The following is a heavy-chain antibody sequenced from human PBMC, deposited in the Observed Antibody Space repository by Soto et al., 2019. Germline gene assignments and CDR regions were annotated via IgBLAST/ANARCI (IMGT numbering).Heavy chain of an antibody. V-gene: IGHV4-31*03. J-gene: IGHJ6*02. Sequence: PSETLSLTCTVSGGSISSGGYYWSWIRQHPGKGLEWIGYIYYSGSTYYNPSLKSRVTISVDTSKNQFSLKLSSVTAADTAVYYCARDTPIFGTLEWLRAPGYGMDVWGQGTTVTVSS. D-gene: IGHD3-3*01. CDR1: GGSISSGGYY. CDR2: IYYSGST. CDR3: ARDTPIFGTLEWLRAPGYGMDV.